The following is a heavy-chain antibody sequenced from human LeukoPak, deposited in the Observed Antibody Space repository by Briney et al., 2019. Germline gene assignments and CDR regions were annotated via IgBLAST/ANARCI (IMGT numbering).Heavy chain of an antibody. CDR1: GASIDTSAYN. Sequence: PGTLSLTCSVSGASIDTSAYNWGWIRQPPGKGLEWIGSIYHSGSSYDNPSLKSRLTLSIDTSRNQFSPTLKSVTAADSGVYFCAREILYDSTAYYLWGQGTVVTVSS. CDR2: IYHSGSS. J-gene: IGHJ4*02. V-gene: IGHV4-39*01. D-gene: IGHD3-22*01. CDR3: AREILYDSTAYYL.